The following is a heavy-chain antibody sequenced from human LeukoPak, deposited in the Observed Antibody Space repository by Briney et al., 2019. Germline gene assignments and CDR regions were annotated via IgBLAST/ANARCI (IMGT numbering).Heavy chain of an antibody. CDR2: ISVDHGNT. CDR3: ARVSSAVAGPVDY. D-gene: IGHD6-19*01. J-gene: IGHJ4*02. Sequence: ASVPVSFLACGWTLTQYGFSWLGQAPAHGREGMGWISVDHGNTNYAQKLQGRVTMTTATSASTANMELSSLRSDVTAVYYCARVSSAVAGPVDYWGQGTLVTVSS. V-gene: IGHV1-18*01. CDR1: GWTLTQYG.